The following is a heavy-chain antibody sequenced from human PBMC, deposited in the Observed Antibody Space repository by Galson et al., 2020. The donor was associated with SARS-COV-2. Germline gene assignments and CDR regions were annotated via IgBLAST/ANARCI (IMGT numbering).Heavy chain of an antibody. D-gene: IGHD6-13*01. J-gene: IGHJ6*02. V-gene: IGHV3-23*01. CDR3: AKRLYSSSQSETGGMDA. CDR2: ISGSGDTT. Sequence: GGSLRLSCAASGFTFSSYAMNWVRQAPGEGLEWVSAISGSGDTTHYAGSVKGRFTISRDNSKNTLYMQMNSVRAEDTAVYYCAKRLYSSSQSETGGMDAWGQGGTVTVSS. CDR1: GFTFSSYA.